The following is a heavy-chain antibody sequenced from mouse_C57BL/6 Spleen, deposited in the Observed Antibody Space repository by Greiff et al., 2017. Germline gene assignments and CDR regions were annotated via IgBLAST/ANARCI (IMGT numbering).Heavy chain of an antibody. Sequence: VQLQQPGAELVRPGTSVKLSCKASGYTFTSYWMHWVKQRPGQGLEWIGVIDPSDSYTNYNQKFKGKATLTVDTSSSTAYMQLSSLTSEDSAVYYCARREVDYFDYWGQGTTLTVSS. CDR2: IDPSDSYT. CDR3: ARREVDYFDY. D-gene: IGHD1-1*01. V-gene: IGHV1-59*01. CDR1: GYTFTSYW. J-gene: IGHJ2*01.